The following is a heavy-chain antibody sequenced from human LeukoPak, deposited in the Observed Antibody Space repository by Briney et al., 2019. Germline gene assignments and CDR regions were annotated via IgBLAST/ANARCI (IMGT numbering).Heavy chain of an antibody. CDR1: GYTFSVYY. CDR2: INPNSGVT. V-gene: IGHV1-2*06. J-gene: IGHJ6*03. D-gene: IGHD3-10*01. CDR3: ARVVGHYMDV. Sequence: ASVKVSCKASGYTFSVYYLQWVRQAPGQGLEWMGRINPNSGVTNYAQKFQGRVTMTRDTSISTAYLELSRLTSDATAVYYCARVVGHYMDVWGKGTTVTVSS.